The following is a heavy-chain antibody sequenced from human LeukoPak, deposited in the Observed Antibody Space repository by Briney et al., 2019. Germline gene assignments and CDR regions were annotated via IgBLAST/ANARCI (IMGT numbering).Heavy chain of an antibody. Sequence: GGSLRLSCEASEFTFSHYWMSWVRQAPGKGLEWLTNINLDGTKRYYVDSVKGRLTVSRDNAKNSLYLQMNSLRAEDTAVYYCARDTARGDLDYWGQGTLVTVSS. J-gene: IGHJ4*02. CDR3: ARDTARGDLDY. D-gene: IGHD4-17*01. CDR1: EFTFSHYW. V-gene: IGHV3-7*01. CDR2: INLDGTKR.